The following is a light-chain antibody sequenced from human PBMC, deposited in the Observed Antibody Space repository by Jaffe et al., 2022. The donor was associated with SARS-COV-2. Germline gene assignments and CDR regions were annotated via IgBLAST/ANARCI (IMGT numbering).Light chain of an antibody. J-gene: IGKJ5*01. CDR2: GAS. Sequence: EIVMTQSPATLSASLGGRVTLSCRASQSVSNNLAWFQQKPGQAPRLLFYGASTRVTGIPLRFSGSGAGTEFTLTISSLQSEDFAVYYCQQYHKWPPITFGQGTRLEIK. V-gene: IGKV3-15*01. CDR1: QSVSNN. CDR3: QQYHKWPPIT.